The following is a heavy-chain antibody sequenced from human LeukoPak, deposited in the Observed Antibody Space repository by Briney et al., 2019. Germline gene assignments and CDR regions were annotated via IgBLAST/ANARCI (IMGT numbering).Heavy chain of an antibody. Sequence: SQTLSLTCTVSGGSISSGGYYWSWIRQPPGKGLEWIGEINHSGSTNYNPSLKSRVTISVDTSKNQFSLKLSSVTAADTAVYYCARGLRYPIPFRSIAAAETLQPFDYWGQGTLVTVSS. V-gene: IGHV4-30-2*01. CDR1: GGSISSGGYY. CDR3: ARGLRYPIPFRSIAAAETLQPFDY. CDR2: INHSGST. J-gene: IGHJ4*02. D-gene: IGHD6-13*01.